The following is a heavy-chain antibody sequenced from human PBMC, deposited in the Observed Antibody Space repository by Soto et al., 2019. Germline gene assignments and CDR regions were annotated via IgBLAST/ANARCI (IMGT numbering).Heavy chain of an antibody. CDR1: GSSITSLNDY. CDR2: FYYSGSS. J-gene: IGHJ6*02. Sequence: SETLSLTSTLSGSSITSLNDYCGWIRQPPGKGLDWIGSFYYSGSSYYNPSLNSRVTISVDTSKNQFSLKLNSVTAADTAVYYCARAGGLVLTGYSSLGSYYYYGMDVWGQGTTVT. V-gene: IGHV4-39*01. CDR3: ARAGGLVLTGYSSLGSYYYYGMDV. D-gene: IGHD3-9*01.